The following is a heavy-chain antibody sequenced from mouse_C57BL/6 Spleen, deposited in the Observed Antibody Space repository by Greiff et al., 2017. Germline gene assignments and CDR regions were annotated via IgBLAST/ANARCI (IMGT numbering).Heavy chain of an antibody. V-gene: IGHV2-9-1*01. CDR2: IWTGGGT. CDR3: ARTGNYGYYYAMDY. J-gene: IGHJ4*01. CDR1: GFPLTSYA. Sequence: VKLQESGPGLVAPSQSLSITCTVSGFPLTSYAISWVRQPPGKGLEWLGVIWTGGGTNYNSALKSRLSISKDNSKSQVFLKMNSLQTDDTARYYCARTGNYGYYYAMDYWGQGTSVTVSS. D-gene: IGHD1-1*02.